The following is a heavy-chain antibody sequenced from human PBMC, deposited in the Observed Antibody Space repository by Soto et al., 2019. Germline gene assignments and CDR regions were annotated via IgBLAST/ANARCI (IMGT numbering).Heavy chain of an antibody. CDR1: GSTSDDYDYA. V-gene: IGHV3-49*04. D-gene: IGHD3-3*01. Sequence: PGGSLRLSCTFSGSTSDDYDYALTWVRQAPGKGLQWLGLIRGSTYGGTTEYAASVKGRFTISRDDSKGIAYLQMNSLTTEDTAVYYCSRDGDFYGLDVWGQRTTVTDAS. CDR3: SRDGDFYGLDV. J-gene: IGHJ6*01. CDR2: IRGSTYGGTT.